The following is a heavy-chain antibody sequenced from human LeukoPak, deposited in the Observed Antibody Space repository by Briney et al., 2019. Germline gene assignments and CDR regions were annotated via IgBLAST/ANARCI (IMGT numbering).Heavy chain of an antibody. Sequence: SSEALSLTCTFSGLYNRRGGYYGRWVRQHPGEGLEWIGYIYYSGSTYYNPSPKSQLTISVDTSKNQFSLKLSSVTAADTAVYYCARGDLRYFDYWGQGTLVTVSS. J-gene: IGHJ4*02. CDR1: GLYNRRGGYY. V-gene: IGHV4-31*01. CDR2: IYYSGST. CDR3: ARGDLRYFDY.